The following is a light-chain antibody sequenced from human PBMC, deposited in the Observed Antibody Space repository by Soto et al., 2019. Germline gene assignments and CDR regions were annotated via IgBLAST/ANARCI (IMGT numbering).Light chain of an antibody. V-gene: IGLV2-14*01. J-gene: IGLJ2*01. CDR3: SSYTSSITYVV. CDR2: EVS. Sequence: QSALTQPASVSGSHGQSITISCTGSSSDVGGYNYVSWYQQHPDKAPKVIIYEVSNRPSGVSNRFSGSKSGNTASLTISGLQAEDEADYYCSSYTSSITYVVFGGGTKLTVL. CDR1: SSDVGGYNY.